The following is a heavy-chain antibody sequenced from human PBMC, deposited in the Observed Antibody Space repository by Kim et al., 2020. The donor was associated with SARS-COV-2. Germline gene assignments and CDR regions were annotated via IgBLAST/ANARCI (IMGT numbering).Heavy chain of an antibody. Sequence: SPSFQGHVTISADKSISTAYLQWSSLKASDTAMYYCARHGIAVDHYGMDVWGQGTTVTVSS. J-gene: IGHJ6*02. D-gene: IGHD6-19*01. CDR3: ARHGIAVDHYGMDV. V-gene: IGHV5-10-1*01.